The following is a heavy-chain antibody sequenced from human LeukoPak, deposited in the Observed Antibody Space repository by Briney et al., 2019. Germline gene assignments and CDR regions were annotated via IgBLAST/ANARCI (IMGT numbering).Heavy chain of an antibody. CDR3: ARYYYDNSGSLYAFDI. V-gene: IGHV4-4*02. J-gene: IGHJ3*02. Sequence: SETLSLTCAVSGGSISSSNWWSWVRQPPGKGLEWIGEIYHSGTTNYNPSLKSRVTISVDKSKNQFSLKLTSVTAADTAVYYCARYYYDNSGSLYAFDIWGQGTMVTVSS. D-gene: IGHD3-22*01. CDR2: IYHSGTT. CDR1: GGSISSSNW.